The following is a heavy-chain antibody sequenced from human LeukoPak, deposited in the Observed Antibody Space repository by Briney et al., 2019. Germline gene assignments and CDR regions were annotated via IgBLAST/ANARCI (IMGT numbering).Heavy chain of an antibody. Sequence: PSGTLSLTCTVSGGSISSYYWSWIQQPAGKGLEWIGRIYTSGSTNYNPSLKSRVTMSVDTSKNQFSLKLSSVTAADTAVYYCARGLLITIFGVFSSYFDYWGQGTLLTVSS. CDR2: IYTSGST. J-gene: IGHJ4*02. V-gene: IGHV4-4*07. CDR3: ARGLLITIFGVFSSYFDY. CDR1: GGSISSYY. D-gene: IGHD3-3*01.